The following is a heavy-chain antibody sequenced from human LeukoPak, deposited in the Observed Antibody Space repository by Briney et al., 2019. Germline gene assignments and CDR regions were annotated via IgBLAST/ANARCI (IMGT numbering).Heavy chain of an antibody. Sequence: PGGSLRLSCAASGFTFSSYAMSWVRQAPGKGLEWVSPVSGSGGSTYYADSVKGRFTISRDNSKNTLYLQMNSLRAEDTAVYYCAKIAIFGVVNGPLGYWGQGTLVTVSS. V-gene: IGHV3-23*01. CDR1: GFTFSSYA. CDR2: VSGSGGST. CDR3: AKIAIFGVVNGPLGY. J-gene: IGHJ4*02. D-gene: IGHD3-3*01.